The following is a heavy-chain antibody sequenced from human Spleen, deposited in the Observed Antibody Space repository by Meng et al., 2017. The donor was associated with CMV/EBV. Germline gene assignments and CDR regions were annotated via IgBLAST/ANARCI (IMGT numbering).Heavy chain of an antibody. J-gene: IGHJ4*02. CDR3: AKADLAVAGRI. CDR2: FYSGGTTT. V-gene: IGHV3-23*03. Sequence: GGSLRLSCAASGFTFKNYAMSWVRQAPGKGLEWVSVFYSGGTTTYYADSVKGRFTISRDNSKNTLYLQMNSLRAEDTAVYYCAKADLAVAGRIWGQGTLVTVSS. CDR1: GFTFKNYA. D-gene: IGHD6-19*01.